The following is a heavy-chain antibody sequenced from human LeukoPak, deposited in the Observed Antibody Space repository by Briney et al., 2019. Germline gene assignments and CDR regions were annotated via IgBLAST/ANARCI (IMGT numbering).Heavy chain of an antibody. CDR3: ARDQRYCSSSSCPWEPFDY. J-gene: IGHJ4*02. CDR2: IKQDGNEK. CDR1: GFTFSSYW. V-gene: IGHV3-7*05. Sequence: GGSLRLSCAASGFTFSSYWMSWVRQAPGKGLEWVANIKQDGNEKYYVDSVKGRFTISRDNAKNSLYLQMNSLRAEDTAVYYCARDQRYCSSSSCPWEPFDYWGQGTLVTASS. D-gene: IGHD2-2*01.